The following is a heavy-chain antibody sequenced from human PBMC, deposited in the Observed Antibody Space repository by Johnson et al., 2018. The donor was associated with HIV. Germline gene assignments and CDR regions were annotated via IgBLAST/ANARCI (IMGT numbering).Heavy chain of an antibody. CDR2: ISWDGAST. CDR3: AKDSDTYYYGSGDGFDV. CDR1: GLAFHDYA. V-gene: IGHV3-43D*03. D-gene: IGHD3-10*01. Sequence: VQLVESGGGLVQPGGSLRLSCVVSGLAFHDYAIHWVRQAPGKGLEWVSVISWDGASTHYADSVKGRFPISRDNSKTSVYLQMHSLRSEDTALYYCAKDSDTYYYGSGDGFDVWGQGTMVTVSS. J-gene: IGHJ3*01.